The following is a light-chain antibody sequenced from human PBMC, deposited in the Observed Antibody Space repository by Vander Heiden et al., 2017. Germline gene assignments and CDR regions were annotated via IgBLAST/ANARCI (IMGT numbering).Light chain of an antibody. CDR1: QSVSSTF. V-gene: IGKV3-20*01. CDR3: QQYVVSPT. Sequence: VLTQSPGTLSLSPGERATLSCRASQSVSSTFLAWYQQKPGQAPRLLMYGASTRVTGIPDRFSGSGSGTDFTLTISRLEPEDFAVYFCQQYVVSPTSGQGTKVEIK. J-gene: IGKJ1*01. CDR2: GAS.